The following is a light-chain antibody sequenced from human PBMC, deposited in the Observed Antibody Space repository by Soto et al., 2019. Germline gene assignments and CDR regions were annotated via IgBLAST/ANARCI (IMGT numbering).Light chain of an antibody. J-gene: IGKJ3*01. CDR2: AAS. CDR1: QTVATNY. Sequence: EIVLTQSPGTLSLSPGERATLSCRASQTVATNYVAWYQQRPGQAPKLLIYAASNRAAGIPDRFSGSASGQDFTLTISRLDPEDFAVYYCQQHASSPFTFGPGTRVDIK. V-gene: IGKV3-20*01. CDR3: QQHASSPFT.